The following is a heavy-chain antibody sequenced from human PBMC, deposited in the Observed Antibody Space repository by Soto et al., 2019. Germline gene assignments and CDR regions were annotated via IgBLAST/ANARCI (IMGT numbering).Heavy chain of an antibody. CDR2: IYYSGGT. Sequence: SETLSLTCTVSGGSISSYYWSWIRQPPGKGLEWIGYIYYSGGTNYNPSLKSRVTISVDTSKNQFSLKLSSVTAADTAVYYCARFLIREDNYCYPLDVWGQGTTVTVSS. CDR1: GGSISSYY. CDR3: ARFLIREDNYCYPLDV. J-gene: IGHJ6*02. V-gene: IGHV4-59*01. D-gene: IGHD2-21*02.